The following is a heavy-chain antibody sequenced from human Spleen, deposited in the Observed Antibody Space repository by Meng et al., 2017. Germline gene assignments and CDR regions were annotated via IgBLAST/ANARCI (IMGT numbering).Heavy chain of an antibody. CDR3: AHLLVVGFDLFDY. V-gene: IGHV2-5*01. Sequence: SGPTLVKPTQTLTLTCTCSGFSLNKTGVGVGWIRQSPGTALEWLALIYWSDETRYSPSLKNRISIFRDSSKNQVVLTMTNMDPADTGTYYCAHLLVVGFDLFDYWGQGTLVTVSS. J-gene: IGHJ4*02. CDR2: IYWSDET. CDR1: GFSLNKTGVG. D-gene: IGHD3-22*01.